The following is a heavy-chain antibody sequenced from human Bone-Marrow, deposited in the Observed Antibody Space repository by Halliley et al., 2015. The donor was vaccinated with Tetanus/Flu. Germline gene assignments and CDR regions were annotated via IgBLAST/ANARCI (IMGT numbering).Heavy chain of an antibody. CDR1: GGSIIISTNGYY. J-gene: IGHJ3*02. CDR2: ISHRGTT. CDR3: ATMLRGSDSFNT. V-gene: IGHV4-39*01. Sequence: TLSLTCNVSGGSIIISTNGYYWGWIRQPPGKGLEWIGTISHRGTTYYKASLKSRVTISVDTSKNQFSLRVTSVTAADTAMFYCATMLRGSDSFNTWGQGTMVTVSS. D-gene: IGHD3-10*02.